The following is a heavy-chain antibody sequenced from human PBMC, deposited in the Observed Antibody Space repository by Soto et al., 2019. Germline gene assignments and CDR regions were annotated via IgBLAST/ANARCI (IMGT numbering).Heavy chain of an antibody. Sequence: ASVKVSCKASGYTFTSYAMHWVRQAPGQRLEWMGWINAGNGNTKYSQKFQGRVTITRDTSASTAYMELSSLRSEDTAVYYCARKSPIVVVPAATPIYSYYMDVGGKGTPVTVP. V-gene: IGHV1-3*01. J-gene: IGHJ6*03. CDR1: GYTFTSYA. CDR3: ARKSPIVVVPAATPIYSYYMDV. D-gene: IGHD2-2*01. CDR2: INAGNGNT.